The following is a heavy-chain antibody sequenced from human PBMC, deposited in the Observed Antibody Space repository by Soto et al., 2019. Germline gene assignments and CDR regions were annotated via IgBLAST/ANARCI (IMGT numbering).Heavy chain of an antibody. J-gene: IGHJ4*01. CDR1: GGSINSYY. CDR2: IHSTGTT. V-gene: IGHV4-59*12. Sequence: QVQLQESGPGLVRPSETLSLTCTVSGGSINSYYWSWIRQPPGKRLEWIASIHSTGTTYYNPSLKSRLTMSVDASKNQFSLHLTSVTAADTAVYYCARGDQWLWKVDHWGHGTLVAVSS. CDR3: ARGDQWLWKVDH. D-gene: IGHD6-19*01.